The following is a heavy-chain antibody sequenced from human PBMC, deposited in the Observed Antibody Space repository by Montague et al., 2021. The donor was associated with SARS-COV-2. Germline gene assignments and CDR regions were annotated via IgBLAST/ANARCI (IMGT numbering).Heavy chain of an antibody. V-gene: IGHV4-34*01. CDR2: INHYGST. J-gene: IGHJ6*02. CDR1: GGSFSGNY. Sequence: SETLSLTCAVYGGSFSGNYWSWIRQPPGKGLEWIGEINHYGSTNYNPSLKSRVTMSVDTSKNQFSLKLSSVTAADTAAYYCARGLPVTTLFYYFGMDVWGQGTTVTVSS. CDR3: ARGLPVTTLFYYFGMDV. D-gene: IGHD4-11*01.